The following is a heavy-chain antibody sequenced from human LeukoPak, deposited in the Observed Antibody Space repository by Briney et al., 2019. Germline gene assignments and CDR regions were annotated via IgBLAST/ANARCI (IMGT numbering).Heavy chain of an antibody. Sequence: GASVKVSCKASGGTFSSYAISWVRQAPGQGLEWMGGIIPIFGTANYAQKFQGRVTITTDESTSTAYMELSSLRSEDTAVYYCASHYDFWSGQGPCYYYYMDVWGKGTTVTVSS. CDR2: IIPIFGTA. CDR1: GGTFSSYA. J-gene: IGHJ6*03. CDR3: ASHYDFWSGQGPCYYYYMDV. D-gene: IGHD3-3*01. V-gene: IGHV1-69*05.